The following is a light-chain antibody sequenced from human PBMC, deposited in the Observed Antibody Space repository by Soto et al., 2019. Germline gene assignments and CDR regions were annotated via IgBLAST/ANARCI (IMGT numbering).Light chain of an antibody. CDR3: QQSHSSPLS. CDR2: TAS. CDR1: QSIVRN. Sequence: IQMTQSPSSLSASVGDRVTITCRASQSIVRNLNWYQQKPGKAPELLIYTASNLESGVPSRFSGSGSGTDCALTISSLQPEDSAVYYCQQSHSSPLSFGGGTKVEFK. V-gene: IGKV1-39*01. J-gene: IGKJ4*01.